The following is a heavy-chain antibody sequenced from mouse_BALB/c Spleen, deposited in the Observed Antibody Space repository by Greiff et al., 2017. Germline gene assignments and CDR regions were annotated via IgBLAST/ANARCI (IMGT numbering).Heavy chain of an antibody. D-gene: IGHD2-10*01. V-gene: IGHV1-31*01. CDR2: INPYNGAT. Sequence: VQLQQSGPELVKPGASVKISCEASGYSFTGYYMHWVKQSHVKSLEWIGRINPYNGATSYNQNFKDKASLTVDKSSSTAYMELHSLTSEDSAVYYCARSSYYGNYDAMDYWGQGTSVTVSS. J-gene: IGHJ4*01. CDR3: ARSSYYGNYDAMDY. CDR1: GYSFTGYY.